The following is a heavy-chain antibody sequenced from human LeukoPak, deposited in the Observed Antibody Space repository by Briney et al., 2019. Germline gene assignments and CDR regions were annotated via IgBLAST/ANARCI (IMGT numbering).Heavy chain of an antibody. CDR1: VYTFTDYY. CDR3: ARDRDYSNTERGFDY. J-gene: IGHJ4*02. Sequence: ASVKVSCKTSVYTFTDYYIHWVRQAPGQGLEWMGWINPNSGETNSAQKFQGRVTMTGDTSISTAYMELSRLTSDDTAVYYCARDRDYSNTERGFDYWGQGTLVTVSS. D-gene: IGHD4-11*01. CDR2: INPNSGET. V-gene: IGHV1-2*02.